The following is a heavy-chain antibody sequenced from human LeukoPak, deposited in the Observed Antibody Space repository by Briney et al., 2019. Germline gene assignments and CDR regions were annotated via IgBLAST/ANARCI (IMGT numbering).Heavy chain of an antibody. D-gene: IGHD6-6*01. CDR3: ASRKEYSTSSVFY. V-gene: IGHV3-23*01. Sequence: GGSLRLSCAVSGFTFTNYVMTWVRQAPGKGLEWLSGISVSGADTYYADSVKGRFTISRDNSKNTVSLRLNSLRAEDSAIYYCASRKEYSTSSVFYWGQGTLVTVSS. CDR1: GFTFTNYV. J-gene: IGHJ4*02. CDR2: ISVSGADT.